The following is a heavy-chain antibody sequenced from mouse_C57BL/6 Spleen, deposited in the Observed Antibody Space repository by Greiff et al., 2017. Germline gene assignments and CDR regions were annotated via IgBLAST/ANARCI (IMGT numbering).Heavy chain of an antibody. Sequence: QVQLQQSGAELARPGASVKLSCKASGYTFTSYGISWVKQRPGQGLEWIGEIYPRSGNTYYNEKFKGKATLTADKSSSTAYMELRSLTSEDSAVYFCAMYYSNYWFAYWGQGTLVTVSA. J-gene: IGHJ3*01. CDR2: IYPRSGNT. CDR3: AMYYSNYWFAY. CDR1: GYTFTSYG. D-gene: IGHD2-5*01. V-gene: IGHV1-81*01.